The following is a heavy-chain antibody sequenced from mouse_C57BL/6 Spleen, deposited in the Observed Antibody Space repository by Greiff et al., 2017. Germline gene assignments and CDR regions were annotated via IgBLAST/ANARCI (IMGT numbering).Heavy chain of an antibody. CDR1: GYTFTDYY. CDR3: ARGNYDYHYFDY. Sequence: VQLQQSGPELVKPGASVKISCKASGYTFTDYYMNWVKQSHGKSLEWIGDINPNNGGTSYNQKFKGKATLTVDKSSSTAYMELRSLTSEDSAVYYCARGNYDYHYFDYWGQGTTLTVSS. CDR2: INPNNGGT. D-gene: IGHD2-4*01. J-gene: IGHJ2*01. V-gene: IGHV1-26*01.